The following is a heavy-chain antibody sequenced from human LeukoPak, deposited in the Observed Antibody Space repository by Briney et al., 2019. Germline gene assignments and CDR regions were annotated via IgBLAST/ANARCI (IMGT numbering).Heavy chain of an antibody. V-gene: IGHV4-39*01. CDR1: GGSISSSNYY. CDR3: ARHPVSYHYGMDV. Sequence: SETLSLTCTVSGGSISSSNYYWGWIRQPPGKGLEWIGSIYYSGSTYYNPSLKSRVTVSVDTSKNQFSLKLSSVTAADTAVYYCARHPVSYHYGMDVWGQGTTVTVSS. CDR2: IYYSGST. J-gene: IGHJ6*02.